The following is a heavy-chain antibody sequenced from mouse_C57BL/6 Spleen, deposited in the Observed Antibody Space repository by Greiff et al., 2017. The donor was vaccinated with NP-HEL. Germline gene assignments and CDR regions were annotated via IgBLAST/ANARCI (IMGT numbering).Heavy chain of an antibody. J-gene: IGHJ2*01. V-gene: IGHV1-59*01. D-gene: IGHD4-1*01. CDR1: GYTFTSYW. Sequence: QVQLQQPGAELVRPGTSVKLSCKASGYTFTSYWMHWVKQRPGQGLEWIGVIDPSDSYTNYNQKFKDKATVTVDTSSSTAYMQLSSLTSEDSAVYYCARAGNFDYWGQGTTLTVSS. CDR2: IDPSDSYT. CDR3: ARAGNFDY.